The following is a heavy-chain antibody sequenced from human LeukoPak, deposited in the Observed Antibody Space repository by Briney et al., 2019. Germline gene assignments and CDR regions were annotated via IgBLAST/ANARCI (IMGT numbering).Heavy chain of an antibody. CDR3: ARGNPGEPFDY. J-gene: IGHJ4*02. CDR2: INPSGGST. CDR1: GYTFTSYY. V-gene: IGHV1-46*01. Sequence: ASVKVSCKASGYTFTSYYMHWVRQAPGQGLEWMGIINPSGGSTSYAQKFQGRVTMTRDMSTSTVYMELSRLRSDDTAVYYCARGNPGEPFDYWGQGTLVTVSS. D-gene: IGHD7-27*01.